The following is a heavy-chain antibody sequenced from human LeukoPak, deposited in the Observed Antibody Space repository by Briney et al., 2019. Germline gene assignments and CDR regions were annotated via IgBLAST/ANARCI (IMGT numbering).Heavy chain of an antibody. CDR2: INHSGGT. CDR1: GGSFSGYY. J-gene: IGHJ4*02. V-gene: IGHV4-34*01. Sequence: SETLSLTCAVYGGSFSGYYWSWIRQPPGKGLEWIGEINHSGGTNYNPSLKSRVTISVDTSKNQFSLKLSSVTAADTAVYYCARGTQYYFDYWGQGTLVTVSS. CDR3: ARGTQYYFDY.